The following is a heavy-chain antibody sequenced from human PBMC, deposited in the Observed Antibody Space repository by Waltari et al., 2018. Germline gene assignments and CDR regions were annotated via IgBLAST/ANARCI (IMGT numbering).Heavy chain of an antibody. CDR1: GFTFSGSA. D-gene: IGHD3-22*01. V-gene: IGHV3-73*02. J-gene: IGHJ4*02. Sequence: EVQLVESGGGLVQPGGSLQLSCAASGFTFSGSAMHWVRQASGKGLEWVGRIRRKANSYATSYAASVKGRFTISRDDSKNTAYLQMNSLKTEDTAVYYCTRQWGDSSGWGQGTLVTVSS. CDR2: IRRKANSYAT. CDR3: TRQWGDSSG.